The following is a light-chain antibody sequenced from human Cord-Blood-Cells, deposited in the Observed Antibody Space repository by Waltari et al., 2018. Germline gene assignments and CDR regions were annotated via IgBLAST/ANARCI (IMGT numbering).Light chain of an antibody. J-gene: IGKJ4*01. Sequence: DIVMTQSPYSPAVSRVERAPINSKSSQSVLYSSNNKNYLAWYQQKPGQPPKLLIYWASTRESGVPDRFSGSGSGTDFTLTISSLQAEDVAVYYCQQYYSTPLTFGGGTKVEIK. V-gene: IGKV4-1*01. CDR1: QSVLYSSNNKNY. CDR3: QQYYSTPLT. CDR2: WAS.